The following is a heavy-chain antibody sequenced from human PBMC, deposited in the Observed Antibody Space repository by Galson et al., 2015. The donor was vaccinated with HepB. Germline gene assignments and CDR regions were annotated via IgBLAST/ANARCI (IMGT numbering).Heavy chain of an antibody. V-gene: IGHV3-30*03. J-gene: IGHJ4*02. Sequence: SLRLSCAASGFTLNCGMHWVRQTPGKGLEWVAGISAHGDKKYYGDSVKGRFTISRDNSNNTLYLQMNSLRPEDTALYFCARARYGDYQYYFDAWGQGTQVAVSS. CDR3: ARARYGDYQYYFDA. D-gene: IGHD4-17*01. CDR1: GFTLNCG. CDR2: ISAHGDKK.